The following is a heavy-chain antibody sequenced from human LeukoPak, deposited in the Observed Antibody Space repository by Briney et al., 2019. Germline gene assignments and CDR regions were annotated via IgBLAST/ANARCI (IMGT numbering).Heavy chain of an antibody. V-gene: IGHV3-53*01. CDR3: AREVYSGSYST. Sequence: PGGSLRLSCAASGFTVSSNYMSWVRQAPGKGLEWVSVIYSGGSTYYADSVKGRFTTSRDNSKNTLYLQMNSLRAEDTAVYYCAREVYSGSYSTWGQGTLVTVSS. CDR2: IYSGGST. D-gene: IGHD1-26*01. CDR1: GFTVSSNY. J-gene: IGHJ5*02.